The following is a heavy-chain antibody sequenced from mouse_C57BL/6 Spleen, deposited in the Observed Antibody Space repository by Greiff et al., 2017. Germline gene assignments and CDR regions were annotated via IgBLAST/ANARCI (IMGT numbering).Heavy chain of an antibody. CDR1: GFTFTDYY. CDR2: IRNKANGYTT. D-gene: IGHD3-3*01. Sequence: EVQVVESGGGLVQPGGSLSLSCAASGFTFTDYYMSWVRQPPGKALEWLGFIRNKANGYTTEYSASVKGRFTISRDNSQSILYLQMNALRAEDSATYYCARYRDRYFDVWGTGTTVTVSS. V-gene: IGHV7-3*01. CDR3: ARYRDRYFDV. J-gene: IGHJ1*03.